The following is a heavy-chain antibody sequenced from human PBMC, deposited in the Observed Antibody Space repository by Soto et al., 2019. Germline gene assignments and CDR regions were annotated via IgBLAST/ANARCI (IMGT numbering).Heavy chain of an antibody. Sequence: SETLSLTCAVYGGSFSGYYWSWIRQPPGKGLEWIGEINHSGSTNYNPSLKSRVTISVDTSKNQFSLKLSSVTAADTAVYYCARGPYCSGGSCPLPFDYWGQGTLVTVSS. D-gene: IGHD2-15*01. CDR1: GGSFSGYY. J-gene: IGHJ4*02. V-gene: IGHV4-34*01. CDR2: INHSGST. CDR3: ARGPYCSGGSCPLPFDY.